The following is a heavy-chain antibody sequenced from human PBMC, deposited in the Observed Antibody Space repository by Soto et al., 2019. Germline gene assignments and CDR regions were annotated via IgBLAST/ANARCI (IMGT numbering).Heavy chain of an antibody. CDR3: AKDPYYDFWSGCFDY. V-gene: IGHV3-23*01. Sequence: QSGGSLRLSCAASGFTFSSYAMSWVRQAPGKGLEWVSAISGSGGSTYYADSVKGRFTISRDNSKNTLYLQMNSLRAEDTAVYYCAKDPYYDFWSGCFDYWGQGTLVNVSS. D-gene: IGHD3-3*01. CDR2: ISGSGGST. CDR1: GFTFSSYA. J-gene: IGHJ4*02.